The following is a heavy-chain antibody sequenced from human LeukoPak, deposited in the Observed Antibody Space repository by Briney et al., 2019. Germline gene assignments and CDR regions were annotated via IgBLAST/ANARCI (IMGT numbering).Heavy chain of an antibody. CDR2: IYTSGST. D-gene: IGHD6-19*01. CDR3: ARDAALAKNAFDI. CDR1: GGSISSYY. V-gene: IGHV4-4*07. J-gene: IGHJ3*02. Sequence: SETLSLTCTVSGGSISSYYWSWIRQPAGKGLAWIGRIYTSGSTNYNPSLKSRVTMSVDTSKNQFSLKLSSVTAADTVVYYCARDAALAKNAFDIWGQGTMVTVSS.